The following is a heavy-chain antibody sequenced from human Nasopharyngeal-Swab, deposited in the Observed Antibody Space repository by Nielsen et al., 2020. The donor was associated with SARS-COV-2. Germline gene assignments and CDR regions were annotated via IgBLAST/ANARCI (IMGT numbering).Heavy chain of an antibody. CDR1: GFTFSSYA. CDR3: ARDRVVVVVAGIHYYYYYGMDV. CDR2: ISYDGSNK. J-gene: IGHJ6*02. V-gene: IGHV3-30-3*01. Sequence: GESLKISCAASGFTFSSYAMHWVRQAPGKGLEWVAVISYDGSNKYYADSVKGRFTISRDNSKNTLYLQMNSLRAEDTAVYYCARDRVVVVVAGIHYYYYYGMDVWGQGTTVTVSS. D-gene: IGHD2-15*01.